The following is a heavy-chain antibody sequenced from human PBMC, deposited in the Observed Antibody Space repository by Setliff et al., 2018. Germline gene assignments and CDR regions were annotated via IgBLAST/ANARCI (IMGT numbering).Heavy chain of an antibody. Sequence: PSETLSLTCGVYGGGGSFSNYYWSWIRQPPGKGLEWIGEISPVGSTNYNPSLRSRVTMSLDASKNRFSLNLTSVTAADTADYFCATSGFCSSGSCYSFDDWGQGALVTVSS. CDR3: ATSGFCSSGSCYSFDD. D-gene: IGHD2-15*01. J-gene: IGHJ4*02. CDR1: GGGGSFSNYY. V-gene: IGHV4-34*01. CDR2: ISPVGST.